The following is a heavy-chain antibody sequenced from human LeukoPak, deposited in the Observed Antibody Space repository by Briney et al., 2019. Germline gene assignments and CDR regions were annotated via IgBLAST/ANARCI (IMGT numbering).Heavy chain of an antibody. CDR2: ISGSGGST. CDR1: GFTFSTYA. CDR3: VGTPGLRFDY. D-gene: IGHD1/OR15-1a*01. J-gene: IGHJ4*02. V-gene: IGHV3-23*01. Sequence: GGSLRLSCAASGFTFSTYAMSWVRQTPGRGLEWVSAISGSGGSTYYADSVKGRFTISRDNSQNTLYLQMSSLRAEDTAVYYCVGTPGLRFDYWGQGTLVTVSS.